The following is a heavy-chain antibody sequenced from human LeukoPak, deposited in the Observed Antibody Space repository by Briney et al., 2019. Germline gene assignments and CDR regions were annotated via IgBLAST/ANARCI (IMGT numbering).Heavy chain of an antibody. V-gene: IGHV3-13*01. CDR3: ARSSSRYCSGGSCYSGVLGYFDY. J-gene: IGHJ4*02. D-gene: IGHD2-15*01. CDR2: IGTLSDT. Sequence: GGSLRLSCAASGFTFSNSDMHWVRQATGKGLEWVSAIGTLSDTYYPVSVKGRFTISRDNAKNSLYLQMNSLRAEDTAVYYCARSSSRYCSGGSCYSGVLGYFDYWGQGTLVTVSS. CDR1: GFTFSNSD.